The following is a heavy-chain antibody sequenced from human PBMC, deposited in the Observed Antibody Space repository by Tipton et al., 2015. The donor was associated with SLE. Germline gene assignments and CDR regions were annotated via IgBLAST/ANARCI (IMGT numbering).Heavy chain of an antibody. V-gene: IGHV4-4*07. J-gene: IGHJ6*02. CDR3: ARDTARVTYYGLDV. CDR1: GGSVNSFY. CDR2: INVSGYN. D-gene: IGHD4-23*01. Sequence: TLSLTCAVSGGSVNSFYWTWIRQSAGKGLEWIGRINVSGYNNYNPSLKSRVTMSIDRSNNQFSLRLSSVTAADTAVYYCARDTARVTYYGLDVWGQGTTVTVSS.